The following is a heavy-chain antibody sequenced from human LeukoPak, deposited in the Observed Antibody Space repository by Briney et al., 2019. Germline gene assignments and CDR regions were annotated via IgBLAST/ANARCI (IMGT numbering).Heavy chain of an antibody. CDR2: ISASNGNR. J-gene: IGHJ6*02. D-gene: IGHD3-10*01. V-gene: IGHV1-18*01. Sequence: ASVKLSCKASGYGFTIYGICWGWQAQGQGLELMGGISASNGNRNYAQTLQGRVTMTTDTSTSTAYMELRSLRSDDTAVYYCARDLPYQKENSYYNYYGSGRYPYYYYYGMDVWGQGTTVTVSS. CDR3: ARDLPYQKENSYYNYYGSGRYPYYYYYGMDV. CDR1: GYGFTIYG.